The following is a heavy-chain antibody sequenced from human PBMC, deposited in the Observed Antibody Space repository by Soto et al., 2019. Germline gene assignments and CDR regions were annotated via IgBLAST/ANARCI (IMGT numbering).Heavy chain of an antibody. Sequence: SETLSLTCAVYGGSFSGYYWSWIRQPPGKGLEWIGEINHSGSTNYNPSLKSRVTISVDTSKNQFSLKLSSVTAADTAVYYCARGHQLPYYYYCAMDFSGQGTTLTVSS. J-gene: IGHJ6*02. CDR3: ARGHQLPYYYYCAMDF. D-gene: IGHD2-2*01. V-gene: IGHV4-34*01. CDR2: INHSGST. CDR1: GGSFSGYY.